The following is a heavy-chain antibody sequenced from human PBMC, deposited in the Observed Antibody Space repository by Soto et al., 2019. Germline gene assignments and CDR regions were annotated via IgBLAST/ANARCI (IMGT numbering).Heavy chain of an antibody. Sequence: EVQLLESGGGLVQPGGSLRLSCSASGFTFSSYAMSWVRQAPGKGLEWVSAISGRDGSTYYADSVKGRFTISGDISKNMLYLQMNSLTAGDTAVYYCAKVVLVADTPAANDYFDYWGQGTLVTVSS. J-gene: IGHJ4*02. V-gene: IGHV3-23*01. D-gene: IGHD2-15*01. CDR3: AKVVLVADTPAANDYFDY. CDR2: ISGRDGST. CDR1: GFTFSSYA.